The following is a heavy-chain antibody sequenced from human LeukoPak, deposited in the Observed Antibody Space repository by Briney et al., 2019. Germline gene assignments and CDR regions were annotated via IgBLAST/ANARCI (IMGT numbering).Heavy chain of an antibody. D-gene: IGHD6-19*01. V-gene: IGHV1-18*01. CDR2: ISAYNGNT. CDR1: GYTFTSYG. J-gene: IGHJ4*02. Sequence: ASVKVSCKASGYTFTSYGISWVRQAPGQGLEWMGWISAYNGNTNYAQKLQGRVTMTTDTSTSTAYMELRSLRSDDTAVYYCARKYSSGWYGSTSTYFDYWGQGTLVTVSS. CDR3: ARKYSSGWYGSTSTYFDY.